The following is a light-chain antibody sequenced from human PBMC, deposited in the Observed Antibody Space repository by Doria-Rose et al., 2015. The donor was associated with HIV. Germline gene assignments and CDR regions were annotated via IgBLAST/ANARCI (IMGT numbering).Light chain of an antibody. J-gene: IGLJ2*01. Sequence: PKLMIYDVTNRPSGVSNRFSGSKSGNTASLTISGLQAGDEADYYCSSYTSTTLKIFGGGTKLTVL. CDR3: SSYTSTTLKI. CDR2: DVT. V-gene: IGLV2-14*03.